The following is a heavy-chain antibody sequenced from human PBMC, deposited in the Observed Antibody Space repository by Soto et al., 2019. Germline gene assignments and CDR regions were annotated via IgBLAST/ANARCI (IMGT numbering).Heavy chain of an antibody. CDR3: ARDRTEWLVRQAFDY. Sequence: EASVKVSCKASGYTFTSYAMHWVRQAPGQRLEWMGWINAGNGNTKYSQKFQGRVTITRDTSASTAYMELSSLRSEDTAVYYCARDRTEWLVRQAFDYWGQGTLVTVSS. J-gene: IGHJ4*02. CDR2: INAGNGNT. V-gene: IGHV1-3*01. CDR1: GYTFTSYA. D-gene: IGHD6-19*01.